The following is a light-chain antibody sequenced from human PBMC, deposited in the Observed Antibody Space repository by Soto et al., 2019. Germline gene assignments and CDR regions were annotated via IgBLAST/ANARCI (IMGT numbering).Light chain of an antibody. CDR3: QQRLNWPLT. CDR2: DAS. Sequence: EKVMTQSPATLSASPGERATLSCRASQRVGSDLAWYQQKPGQAPRLLIYDASNRATGIPARFSGSGSGTDFTLTISSLEPEDFAVYYCQQRLNWPLTFGG. CDR1: QRVGSD. J-gene: IGKJ4*01. V-gene: IGKV3-11*01.